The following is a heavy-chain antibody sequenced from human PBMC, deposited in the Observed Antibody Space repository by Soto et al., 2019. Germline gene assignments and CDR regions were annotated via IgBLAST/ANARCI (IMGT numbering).Heavy chain of an antibody. J-gene: IGHJ6*02. V-gene: IGHV4-39*01. CDR2: IYYSGST. CDR3: ARLWSSSSSNYYSYGMDV. CDR1: GGSIGGSGYY. D-gene: IGHD6-6*01. Sequence: SETLSLTCTVSGGSIGGSGYYWGWIRHPPGKGLEWIGSIYYSGSTYYNPSLKSRVTISVDTSSDQFSLKLRSVTAADTAVYYCARLWSSSSSNYYSYGMDVWGQGTTVTVSS.